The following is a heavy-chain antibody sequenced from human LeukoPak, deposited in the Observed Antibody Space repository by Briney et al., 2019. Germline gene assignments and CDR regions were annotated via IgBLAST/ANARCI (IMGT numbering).Heavy chain of an antibody. V-gene: IGHV4-59*11. Sequence: SETLSLTCTASGGSISSHYWSWIRQPPEKGLEWIGYIYYRGSTNYNPSLKSRVTISVDTSKNQFSLKLSSVTAVDTAVYYCARGDYDSRGHYHLGAFNIWGQGTMVTVSS. CDR1: GGSISSHY. J-gene: IGHJ3*02. CDR2: IYYRGST. CDR3: ARGDYDSRGHYHLGAFNI. D-gene: IGHD3-22*01.